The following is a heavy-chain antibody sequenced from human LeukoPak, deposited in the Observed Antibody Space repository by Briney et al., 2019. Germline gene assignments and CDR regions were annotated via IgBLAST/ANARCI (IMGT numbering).Heavy chain of an antibody. CDR3: ARDLEPVVWELPLSAGY. J-gene: IGHJ4*02. Sequence: ASVNVSCKASRYTFPKYDINWIRQATGQGLEGMGWVTPLTGDTGYTQKFRGRVNMTTDTSTSTAYMEVRSLRSDDTAVYYCARDLEPVVWELPLSAGYWGQGTLVTVSS. CDR1: RYTFPKYD. V-gene: IGHV1-8*01. D-gene: IGHD1-26*01. CDR2: VTPLTGDT.